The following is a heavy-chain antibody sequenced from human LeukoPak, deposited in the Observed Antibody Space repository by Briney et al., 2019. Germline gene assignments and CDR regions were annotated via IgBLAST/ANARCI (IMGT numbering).Heavy chain of an antibody. CDR1: GYTFTSYG. CDR2: ISAYNGNT. CDR3: ARAPAVVVIDY. V-gene: IGHV1-18*01. J-gene: IGHJ4*02. D-gene: IGHD3-22*01. Sequence: ASVTVSCKASGYTFTSYGISWVRQAPGQGLEWMGWISAYNGNTNYAQKLQGRVTMTTDTSTSTAYMELWSLRSDDTAVYHCARAPAVVVIDYWGQGTLVTVSS.